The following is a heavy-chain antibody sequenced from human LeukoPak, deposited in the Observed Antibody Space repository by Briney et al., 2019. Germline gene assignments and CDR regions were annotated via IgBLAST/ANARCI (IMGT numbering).Heavy chain of an antibody. J-gene: IGHJ5*02. CDR3: ARDQRSAAGTGFNWFDP. D-gene: IGHD6-13*01. V-gene: IGHV4-39*07. CDR1: GGSISSSSYY. CDR2: IYYSGST. Sequence: PSETLSLTCTVSGGSISSSSYYWGWIRQPPGKGLEWIGSIYYSGSTYYNPSLKSRVTILVDTSKNQFSLKLSSVTAADTAVYYCARDQRSAAGTGFNWFDPWGQGTLVTVSS.